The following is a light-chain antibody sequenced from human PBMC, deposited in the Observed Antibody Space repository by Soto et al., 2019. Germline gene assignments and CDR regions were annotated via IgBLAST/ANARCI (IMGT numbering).Light chain of an antibody. V-gene: IGKV3-11*01. CDR2: DAS. CDR3: QQSYSALFT. Sequence: EVLLTQSPATLSVSPGESVTLSCRASQSINTFLAWYQQKPGQAPRLLIYDASYRAAGIPARFSGRGSGTDFTLTINSLEPEDFATYYCQQSYSALFTFGPGTKVDIE. J-gene: IGKJ3*01. CDR1: QSINTF.